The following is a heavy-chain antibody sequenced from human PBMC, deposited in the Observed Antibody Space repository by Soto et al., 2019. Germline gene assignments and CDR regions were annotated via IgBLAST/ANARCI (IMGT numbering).Heavy chain of an antibody. CDR2: MFYSGAT. V-gene: IGHV4-39*01. J-gene: IGHJ5*02. Sequence: LSLTCTVSGGSISDISYCWGWIRQPPGKGLQWIGCMFYSGATYYNPSLKNRVTLSVATSDNEFSLKLVSVTAPDTAVYYCARHKSGSDWLDPWGQGTLVTVSS. D-gene: IGHD2-15*01. CDR3: ARHKSGSDWLDP. CDR1: GGSISDISYC.